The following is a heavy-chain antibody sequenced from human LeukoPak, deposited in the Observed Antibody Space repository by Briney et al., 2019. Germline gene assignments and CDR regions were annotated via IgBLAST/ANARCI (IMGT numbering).Heavy chain of an antibody. V-gene: IGHV3-74*01. CDR3: AREDCTIGAVCSSLLDH. CDR1: GFTFSSYW. D-gene: IGHD2-8*01. J-gene: IGHJ4*02. CDR2: INSDGSSR. Sequence: QSGGSLRLSCAASGFTFSSYWMHWVRQAPGKGLVWVSRINSDGSSRSYADSVKGRFTISRDNAKNTLYLQMNSLRAEDTAVYYCAREDCTIGAVCSSLLDHWGRGTLVTVSS.